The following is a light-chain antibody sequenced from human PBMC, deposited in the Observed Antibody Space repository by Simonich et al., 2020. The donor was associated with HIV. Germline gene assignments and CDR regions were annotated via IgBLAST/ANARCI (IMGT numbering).Light chain of an antibody. Sequence: DIVMTQSPDSLAVSLGERATINCKSSQSVLYSSNNTNYLAWYQQKPGQPPKLLIYWASTRESGVPDRISGSGSGTDFTLTISSLQTEDVALYYCQQYYTTPFTFGPGTKVDIK. CDR1: QSVLYSSNNTNY. CDR3: QQYYTTPFT. J-gene: IGKJ3*01. CDR2: WAS. V-gene: IGKV4-1*01.